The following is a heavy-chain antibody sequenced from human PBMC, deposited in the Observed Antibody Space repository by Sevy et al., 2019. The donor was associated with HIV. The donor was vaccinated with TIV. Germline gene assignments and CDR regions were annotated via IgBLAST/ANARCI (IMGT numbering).Heavy chain of an antibody. J-gene: IGHJ4*02. CDR2: ISYDGSQK. CDR1: GFNFSSHG. Sequence: GGSLRLSCAASGFNFSSHGMHWVRQAPGKGLEWVAIISYDGSQKYYADSLKGRFTISRDNSKNTLYLQMDDLRPDDAALYYCAKESMPSGPRLRWFAELLYQFDFWGQGTLVTVSS. V-gene: IGHV3-30*18. D-gene: IGHD3-10*01. CDR3: AKESMPSGPRLRWFAELLYQFDF.